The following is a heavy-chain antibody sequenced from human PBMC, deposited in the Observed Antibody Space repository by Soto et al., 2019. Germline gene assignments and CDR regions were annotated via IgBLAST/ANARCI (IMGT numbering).Heavy chain of an antibody. J-gene: IGHJ6*02. D-gene: IGHD3-10*01. CDR1: GYSFTSYA. V-gene: IGHV1-3*04. Sequence: ASVKVSCKPSGYSFTSYAIHWVRLAPGQGLEWMGWINTGNGNTKYSQQFQGRITITRDTTAGTAYMELTSLRSQGTAVYYYARVEFSSSPYQYHYYGMDVWGQGTTVTVSS. CDR3: ARVEFSSSPYQYHYYGMDV. CDR2: INTGNGNT.